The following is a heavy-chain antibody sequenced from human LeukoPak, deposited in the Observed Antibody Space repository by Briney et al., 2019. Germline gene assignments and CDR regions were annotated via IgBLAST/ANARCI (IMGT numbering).Heavy chain of an antibody. CDR2: IYSGGNT. CDR1: GFDVSDKF. J-gene: IGHJ3*02. V-gene: IGHV3-53*01. CDR3: AREMLSYGDALDI. Sequence: GRSLTVSCAASGFDVSDKFMAWVRQAPGKGLEWVSVIYSGGNTYYADSVKGRFTISRDNAKNTLFLQMSSLRAEDTAVYYCAREMLSYGDALDIWGQGRAVTLSS. D-gene: IGHD5-18*01.